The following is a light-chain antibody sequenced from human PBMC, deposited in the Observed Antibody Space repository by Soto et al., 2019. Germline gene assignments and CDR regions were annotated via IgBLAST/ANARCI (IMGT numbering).Light chain of an antibody. CDR1: QSVSRN. CDR2: GAS. CDR3: QEYSKWPLFP. J-gene: IGKJ3*01. Sequence: EIVVTQSPGILSVSPGERATLSCRASQSVSRNLAWYQQKPGQAPTLLIYGASTRATGIPARFTGSGSGTEFTLTISSLQSEDFAVYYCQEYSKWPLFPFGPGTKVDIK. V-gene: IGKV3-15*01.